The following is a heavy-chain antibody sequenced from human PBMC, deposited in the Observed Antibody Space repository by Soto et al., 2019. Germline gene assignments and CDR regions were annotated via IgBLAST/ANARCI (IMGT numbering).Heavy chain of an antibody. D-gene: IGHD3-22*01. Sequence: ASVKVSFKASGYTFTSYGISWVRQAPGQGLEWMGWISAYNGNTNYVQKLQGRVTMTTDTSTSTAYMELRSLRSDDTAVYYCAREGYYDSSGYSPGDAFDIWGQGTMVTVSS. CDR2: ISAYNGNT. CDR1: GYTFTSYG. CDR3: AREGYYDSSGYSPGDAFDI. V-gene: IGHV1-18*01. J-gene: IGHJ3*02.